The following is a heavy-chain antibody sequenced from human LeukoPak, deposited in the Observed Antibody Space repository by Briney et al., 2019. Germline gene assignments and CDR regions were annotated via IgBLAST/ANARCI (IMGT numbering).Heavy chain of an antibody. J-gene: IGHJ4*02. D-gene: IGHD3-10*01. Sequence: PGGSLRLFCEGSGFTFRDYQMSWIRQAPGKGLEWVSVIYSGGSTYYADSVKGRFTISRDNSKNTLYLQMNSLRAEDTAVYYCAKGRGELLWFGELINWGQGTLVTVSS. V-gene: IGHV3-66*01. CDR2: IYSGGST. CDR3: AKGRGELLWFGELIN. CDR1: GFTFRDYQ.